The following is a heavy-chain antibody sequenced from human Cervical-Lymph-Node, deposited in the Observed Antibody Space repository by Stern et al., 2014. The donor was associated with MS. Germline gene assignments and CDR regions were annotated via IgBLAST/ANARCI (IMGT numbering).Heavy chain of an antibody. D-gene: IGHD3/OR15-3a*01. Sequence: VQLVESGPGLVKPSQTLSLTCTVSGGSISSGDYSWSWIRQPPGQGLEWIGDIYFSGSTYYNPALKSRVTISVDTSKNQFSLKLSSVTAADTAVYYCAREGPRTGTLVYWGQGTLVTVSS. CDR3: AREGPRTGTLVY. CDR1: GGSISSGDYS. V-gene: IGHV4-30-4*01. CDR2: IYFSGST. J-gene: IGHJ4*02.